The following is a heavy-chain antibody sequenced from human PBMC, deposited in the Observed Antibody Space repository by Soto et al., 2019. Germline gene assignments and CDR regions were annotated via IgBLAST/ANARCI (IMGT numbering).Heavy chain of an antibody. CDR1: GYTFTGHY. J-gene: IGHJ3*02. Sequence: QVQLVQSGAEVEKPGASVKVSCKASGYTFTGHYMHWVRQAPGQGLEWLGWINPDSGGTNYAQKFRDWVTLTRDTSISTAYMELSSLRSDDTAVYYRARVADIVATASFGAFDIWGQGTMVTVSS. CDR3: ARVADIVATASFGAFDI. V-gene: IGHV1-2*04. CDR2: INPDSGGT. D-gene: IGHD5-12*01.